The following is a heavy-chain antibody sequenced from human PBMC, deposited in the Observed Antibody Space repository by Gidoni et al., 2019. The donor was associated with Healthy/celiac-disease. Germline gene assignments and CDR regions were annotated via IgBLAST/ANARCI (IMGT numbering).Heavy chain of an antibody. V-gene: IGHV1-69*06. J-gene: IGHJ6*02. CDR3: ARADCSSTSCSRYYYYYGMDV. CDR1: GGTFSSFA. Sequence: QVQLVHSGAAVMKPGSSVQVSCKASGGTFSSFAISWMRPAPGQGLEWMGGIIPIFGTANYAQKFKGRVTITADKSTSTAYMELSSLRSEDTAVYYCARADCSSTSCSRYYYYYGMDVWGQGTTVTVSS. D-gene: IGHD2-2*01. CDR2: IIPIFGTA.